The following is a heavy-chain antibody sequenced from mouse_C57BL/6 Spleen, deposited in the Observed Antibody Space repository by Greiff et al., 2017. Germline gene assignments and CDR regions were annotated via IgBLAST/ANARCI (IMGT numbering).Heavy chain of an antibody. CDR1: GYTFTDYE. J-gene: IGHJ3*01. CDR3: TRGDYDTWFAY. V-gene: IGHV1-15*01. D-gene: IGHD2-4*01. CDR2: IDPVTGVT. Sequence: QVQLKESGAELVRPGASVTLSCKASGYTFTDYEMHWVKQTPVHGLEWIGAIDPVTGVTAYNPKFKGKAILTADKSPSTSYMELRSLTCEHAAVDYCTRGDYDTWFAYWGQGTLVTVSA.